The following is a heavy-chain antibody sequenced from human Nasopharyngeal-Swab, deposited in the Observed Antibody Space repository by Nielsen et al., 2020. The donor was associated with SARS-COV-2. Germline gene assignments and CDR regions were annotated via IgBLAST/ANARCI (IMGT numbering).Heavy chain of an antibody. V-gene: IGHV3-73*01. D-gene: IGHD2-15*01. CDR2: IRSKGNNYAT. CDR1: GFTFSDSA. J-gene: IGHJ4*02. CDR3: TLCGGGCYSGRGY. Sequence: GESLKISCAASGFTFSDSAIHWVRQASGEGLEWVARIRSKGNNYATAYSASVKGRFIIFRDDPTNTAYLQMNSLKTEDTAMYYCTLCGGGCYSGRGYWGQGTLVTVSS.